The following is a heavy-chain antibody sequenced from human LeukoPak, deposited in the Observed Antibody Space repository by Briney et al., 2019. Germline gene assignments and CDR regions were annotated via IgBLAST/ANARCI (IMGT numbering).Heavy chain of an antibody. J-gene: IGHJ6*02. CDR3: AREGYLYSYGMDV. CDR2: ISSSSSAI. CDR1: GFTFSNYG. Sequence: GGSLRLSCAASGFTFSNYGMNWVRHAPGKGLEWISYISSSSSAIYYADSVKGRFTISRDNAKNSLYLQMNGLRDEDTAVYYCAREGYLYSYGMDVWGQGTTVTVSS. D-gene: IGHD2-15*01. V-gene: IGHV3-48*02.